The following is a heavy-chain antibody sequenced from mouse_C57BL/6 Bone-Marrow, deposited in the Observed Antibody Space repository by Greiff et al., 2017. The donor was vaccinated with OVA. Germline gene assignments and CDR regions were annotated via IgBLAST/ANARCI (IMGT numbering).Heavy chain of an antibody. J-gene: IGHJ4*01. CDR3: ARNYYDYEDYAMDY. D-gene: IGHD2-4*01. Sequence: EVQVVESGPELVKPGASVKISCKASGYSFTDYNMNWVKQSNGKSLEWIGVINPNYGTTSYNQKFKGKATLTVDQSSSTAYMQLNSLTSEDSAVYYCARNYYDYEDYAMDYWGQGTSVTVSS. CDR1: GYSFTDYN. CDR2: INPNYGTT. V-gene: IGHV1-39*01.